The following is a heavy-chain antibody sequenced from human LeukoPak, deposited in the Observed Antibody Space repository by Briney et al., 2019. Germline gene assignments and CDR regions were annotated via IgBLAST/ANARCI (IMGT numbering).Heavy chain of an antibody. D-gene: IGHD3-3*01. CDR1: GYTFTSYD. V-gene: IGHV1-8*01. CDR2: MNPNSGNT. CDR3: ARGRSEYYDFWSGYGPPYYYGMDV. J-gene: IGHJ6*02. Sequence: GASVKVSCKASGYTFTSYDINWVRQATGQGLEWMGWMNPNSGNTGYAQKFQGRVTMTRNTSISTAYMELSSLRSEDTAVCYCARGRSEYYDFWSGYGPPYYYGMDVWGQGTTVTVSS.